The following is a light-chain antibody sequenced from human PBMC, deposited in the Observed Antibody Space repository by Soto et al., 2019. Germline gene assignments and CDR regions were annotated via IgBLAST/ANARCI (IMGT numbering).Light chain of an antibody. Sequence: QAVLTQPPSVSGASGQRVTISCTGSSSNIGTGFHVHWYQQLPGAAPKLLIYANTNRPSGVPARFSASKSGTSASLAITGLQAEDEADYYCQAQDSRLSALYVFGTGTKVTVL. CDR3: QAQDSRLSALYV. CDR2: ANT. V-gene: IGLV1-40*01. CDR1: SSNIGTGFH. J-gene: IGLJ1*01.